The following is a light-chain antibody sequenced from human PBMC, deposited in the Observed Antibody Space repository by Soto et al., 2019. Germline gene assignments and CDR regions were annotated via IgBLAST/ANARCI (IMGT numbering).Light chain of an antibody. Sequence: IMLKHSPATLSLYPGERATLSCRASQSVSSYLAWYQQKPGQAPRLLIYDASNRATGIPARFSGSGSGTDFTLTISSLAPEDFAVYYSQQRSNWPTFGQGTLLAIK. J-gene: IGKJ5*01. V-gene: IGKV3-11*01. CDR1: QSVSSY. CDR2: DAS. CDR3: QQRSNWPT.